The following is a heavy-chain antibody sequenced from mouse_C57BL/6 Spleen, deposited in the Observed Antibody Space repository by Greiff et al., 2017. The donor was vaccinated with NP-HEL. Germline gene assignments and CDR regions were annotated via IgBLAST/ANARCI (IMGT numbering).Heavy chain of an antibody. V-gene: IGHV1-69*01. Sequence: VQLQQPGAELVMPGASVKLSCKASGYTFTSYWMHWVKQRPGQGLEWIGEIDPSDSYTNYHQKFKGKSTLTVDKSSSTAYMQLSSLTSVDSAVYYCARRDGYDVRYAMDYWGQGTSVTVSS. D-gene: IGHD2-2*01. CDR3: ARRDGYDVRYAMDY. CDR2: IDPSDSYT. CDR1: GYTFTSYW. J-gene: IGHJ4*01.